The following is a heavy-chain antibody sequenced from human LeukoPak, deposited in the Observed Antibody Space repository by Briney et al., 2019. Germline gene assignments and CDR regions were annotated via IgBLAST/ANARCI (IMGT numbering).Heavy chain of an antibody. CDR2: ISSDGTTT. CDR1: GFPFSIYW. D-gene: IGHD2-15*01. J-gene: IGHJ4*02. Sequence: PGGSQRPSCAASGFPFSIYWMQWARQAPGEGLVCVSRISSDGTTTTYADYVKGRFTVSRDNAKNTLYLHVKRPRAKATDVYFSERDAGGSGYLIDYWGQGTLVTVSS. V-gene: IGHV3-74*01. CDR3: ERDAGGSGYLIDY.